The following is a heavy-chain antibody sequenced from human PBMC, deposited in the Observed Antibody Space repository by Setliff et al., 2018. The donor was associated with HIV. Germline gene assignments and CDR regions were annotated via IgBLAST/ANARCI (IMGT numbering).Heavy chain of an antibody. CDR3: ATLSPTRQYSSSWYHFDY. Sequence: ASVKVYCKASGYTFTSYYMHWVRQAPGQGLEWMGIINPSGGSTSYAQKFQGRVTMTRDTSTSTVYMELSSLRSEDTAVYYCATLSPTRQYSSSWYHFDYWGQGTLVTVSS. CDR2: INPSGGST. V-gene: IGHV1-46*01. D-gene: IGHD6-13*01. J-gene: IGHJ4*02. CDR1: GYTFTSYY.